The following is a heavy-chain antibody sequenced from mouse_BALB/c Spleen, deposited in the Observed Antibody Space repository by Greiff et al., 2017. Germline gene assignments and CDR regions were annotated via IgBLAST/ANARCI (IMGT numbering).Heavy chain of an antibody. Sequence: EVKLVESGGGLVKPGGSLKLSCAASGFTFSSYAMSWVRQTPEKRLEWVASISSDGSTYYPDSVKGRFTISRDNARNILYLQMSSLRSEDTAMYYCARDSSGYYYAMDYWGQGTSVTVSS. D-gene: IGHD3-1*01. CDR3: ARDSSGYYYAMDY. V-gene: IGHV5-6-5*01. J-gene: IGHJ4*01. CDR2: ISSDGST. CDR1: GFTFSSYA.